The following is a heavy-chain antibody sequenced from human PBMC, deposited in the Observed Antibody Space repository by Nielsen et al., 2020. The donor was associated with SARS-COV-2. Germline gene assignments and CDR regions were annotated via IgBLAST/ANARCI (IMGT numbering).Heavy chain of an antibody. CDR1: GFTFSDYY. CDR3: AREMVRWLVKEYYFDY. V-gene: IGHV3-11*04. D-gene: IGHD6-19*01. J-gene: IGHJ4*02. CDR2: ISSSGSTI. Sequence: SCAASGFTFSDYYMSWIRQAPGKGLEWVSYISSSGSTIYYADSVKGRFTISRDNAKNSLYLQMNSLRAEDTAVYYCAREMVRWLVKEYYFDYWGQGTLVTVSS.